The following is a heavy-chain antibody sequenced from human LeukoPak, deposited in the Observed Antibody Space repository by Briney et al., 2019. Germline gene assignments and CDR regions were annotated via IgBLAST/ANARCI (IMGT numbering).Heavy chain of an antibody. CDR1: GFTVSYYY. Sequence: GALLIFSYASSGFTVSYYYMSWLHQAPGKVLELVSVIYSGGSTYYGHSVKGRFTISRDNSKNTLYLQMNILKAEDTAGYYCARALRGWGNDACDIWGQGTMVTVSS. CDR3: ARALRGWGNDACDI. V-gene: IGHV3-53*01. CDR2: IYSGGST. D-gene: IGHD7-27*01. J-gene: IGHJ3*02.